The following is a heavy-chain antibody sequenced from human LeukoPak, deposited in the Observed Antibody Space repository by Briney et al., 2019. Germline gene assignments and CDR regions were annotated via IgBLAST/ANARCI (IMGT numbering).Heavy chain of an antibody. CDR1: GYSISSGFY. CDR2: IYHSGST. J-gene: IGHJ4*02. V-gene: IGHV4-38-2*02. CDR3: ARAVGTSRNFFDY. Sequence: TSETLSLTCTVSGYSISSGFYLGWIRQPPGKGLECIGSIYHSGSTYYNPSLKSRVTISVDTSKNQFSLNLSSVTAADTAMYYCARAVGTSRNFFDYWGQGTLVTVSS. D-gene: IGHD4-23*01.